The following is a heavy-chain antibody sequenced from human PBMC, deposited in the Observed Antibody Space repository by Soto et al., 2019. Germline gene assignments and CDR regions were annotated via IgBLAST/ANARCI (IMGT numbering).Heavy chain of an antibody. CDR1: GYTFTSYG. D-gene: IGHD3-22*01. Sequence: QVQLVQSGAEVKKPGASVKVSCKASGYTFTSYGISWVRQAPGQGLEWMGWSSAYNGNTNYAQKLQGRVTMTTDTSTSTAYMELRRLRSDDTAVYYCAREGEYYDRDTYYYYGMDVWGQGTTVTVSS. CDR2: SSAYNGNT. CDR3: AREGEYYDRDTYYYYGMDV. V-gene: IGHV1-18*04. J-gene: IGHJ6*02.